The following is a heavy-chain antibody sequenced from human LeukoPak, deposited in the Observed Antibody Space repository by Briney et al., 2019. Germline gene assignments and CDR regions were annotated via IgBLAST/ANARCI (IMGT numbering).Heavy chain of an antibody. D-gene: IGHD3-3*01. CDR1: KFTFSHYG. V-gene: IGHV3-30*18. CDR3: VKEYHSRGFGAYFDY. J-gene: IGHJ4*02. Sequence: PGGSLRLSCSASKFTFSHYGMQWVRQAPGKGLEWVAVISGDGSIKIYADSVKGRFTLPRDNSINTVDLQMNSLRAEDTAVYYCVKEYHSRGFGAYFDYWGQGTLVTVSS. CDR2: ISGDGSIK.